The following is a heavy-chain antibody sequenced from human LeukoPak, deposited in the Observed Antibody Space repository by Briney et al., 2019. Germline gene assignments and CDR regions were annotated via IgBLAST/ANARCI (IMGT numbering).Heavy chain of an antibody. CDR2: ISAYNGNT. CDR3: AREGLKFTLWFGGY. V-gene: IGHV1-18*01. D-gene: IGHD3-10*01. J-gene: IGHJ4*02. CDR1: GYTFTSYG. Sequence: ASVKVSCKASGYTFTSYGISWVRQAPGQGLEWMGWISAYNGNTNYAQKLQGRVTMTTDTSTSTAYMELSRLRSDDTAVYYCAREGLKFTLWFGGYWGQGTLVTVSS.